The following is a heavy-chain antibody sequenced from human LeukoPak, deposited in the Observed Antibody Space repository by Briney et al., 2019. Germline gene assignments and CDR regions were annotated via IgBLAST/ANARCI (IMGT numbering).Heavy chain of an antibody. CDR1: GFTFSSYE. V-gene: IGHV3-48*03. Sequence: GGSLRLSCAASGFTFSSYEMNWVRQAPGKGLEWVSYIGGSGSTIYYADSVKGRFTISRDNAKNSLHLQMISLRAEDTAVYYCARDTYYDSSGYTYYYYGMDVWGQGTTVTVSS. CDR2: IGGSGSTI. D-gene: IGHD3-22*01. J-gene: IGHJ6*02. CDR3: ARDTYYDSSGYTYYYYGMDV.